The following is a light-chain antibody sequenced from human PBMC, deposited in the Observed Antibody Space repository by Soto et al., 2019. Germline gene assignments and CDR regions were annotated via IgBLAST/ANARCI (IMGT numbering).Light chain of an antibody. J-gene: IGKJ5*01. CDR3: QQYHTSSIT. CDR1: QSVSTR. Sequence: DIPMTQSPSSLSASVGDRVTIICRASQSVSTRLAWYQQKPGKAPKVLIYDASSWAGGVPSRFSGTGSGTEFTLSIDRLQPDDFATYYCQQYHTSSITFGQGTRLEIK. V-gene: IGKV1-5*02. CDR2: DAS.